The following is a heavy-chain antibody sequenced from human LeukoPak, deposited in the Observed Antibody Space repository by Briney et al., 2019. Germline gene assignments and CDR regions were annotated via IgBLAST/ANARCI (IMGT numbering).Heavy chain of an antibody. CDR3: ARSGSYYVYYYYGMDV. CDR1: GGSISSYY. V-gene: IGHV4-4*07. D-gene: IGHD1-26*01. Sequence: PSETLSLTCTVSGGSISSYYWSWIRQPAGKGLEWIGRIYTSGSTNYNPSLKGRVTMSVDTSKNQFSLKLSSVTAADTAVYYCARSGSYYVYYYYGMDVWGQGTTVTVSS. J-gene: IGHJ6*02. CDR2: IYTSGST.